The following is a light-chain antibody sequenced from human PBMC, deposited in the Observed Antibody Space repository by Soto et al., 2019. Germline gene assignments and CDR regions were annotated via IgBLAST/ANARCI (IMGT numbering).Light chain of an antibody. CDR3: LQHDTYPCT. Sequence: DIQMTQSPSSLSASVGARVTITCRASQGINNLLGWYQQGPGKAPKRLIYAASNLEGGVPSRFSGSGSGTEFPLTISSPQPEDFATCDCLQHDTYPCTFGPGTKVDVK. J-gene: IGKJ3*01. V-gene: IGKV1-17*01. CDR2: AAS. CDR1: QGINNL.